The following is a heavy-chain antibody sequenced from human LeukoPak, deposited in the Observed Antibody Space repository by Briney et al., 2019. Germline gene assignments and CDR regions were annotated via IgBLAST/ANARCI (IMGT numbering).Heavy chain of an antibody. J-gene: IGHJ3*02. CDR2: IYYSGST. CDR1: GGSISSYY. D-gene: IGHD3-22*01. V-gene: IGHV4-59*08. CDR3: ARQRGDYYGRSGYPDAFDI. Sequence: SETLSLTCTVSGGSISSYYWSWIRQPPGKGLEWIGYIYYSGSTNYNPSLKSRVTISVDTSKNQFSLKLSSVTAADTAVYYCARQRGDYYGRSGYPDAFDIWGQGTMVTVSS.